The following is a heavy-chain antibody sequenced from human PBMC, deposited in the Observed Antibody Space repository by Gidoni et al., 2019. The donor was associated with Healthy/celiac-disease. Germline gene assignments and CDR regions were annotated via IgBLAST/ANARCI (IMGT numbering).Heavy chain of an antibody. V-gene: IGHV4-59*01. CDR1: GGSISSYY. D-gene: IGHD3-9*01. CDR2: IYYSGST. CDR3: ARVPRYFAPYFDY. J-gene: IGHJ4*02. Sequence: QVQLQESGPGLVKPSETLSLTCTVSGGSISSYYWSWIRQPPGKGLEWIGYIYYSGSTNYNPSLKSRVTISVDTSKNQFSLKLSSVTAADTAVYYCARVPRYFAPYFDYWGQGTLVTVSS.